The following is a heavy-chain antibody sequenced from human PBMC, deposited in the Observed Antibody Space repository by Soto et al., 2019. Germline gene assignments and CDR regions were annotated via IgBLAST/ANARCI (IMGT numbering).Heavy chain of an antibody. V-gene: IGHV1-69*12. D-gene: IGHD3-22*01. CDR2: IIPIFGTA. CDR3: ARGGGITMIDDY. Sequence: QVQLVQSGAEVKKPGSSVKVSCKASGGTFSSYAISWVRQTPGQGLEWMGGIIPIFGTANYAQKFQGRVPITADESTSKAYMGLSSLRSEDTAVYYCARGGGITMIDDYWGQGTLVTVSS. CDR1: GGTFSSYA. J-gene: IGHJ4*02.